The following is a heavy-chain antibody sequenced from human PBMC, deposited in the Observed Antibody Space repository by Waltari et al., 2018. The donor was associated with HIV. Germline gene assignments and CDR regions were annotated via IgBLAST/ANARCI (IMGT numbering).Heavy chain of an antibody. D-gene: IGHD1-26*01. Sequence: QVQLQESGPGLVKPSETLSLTCTVSGGSISSYYWSWIRQPPGKGLEWIGYIYYSGRPNYNPSLKSRVTISVDTSKNQFSLKMSSVTAADTAVYYCARGRLVVGATTGREGWKYFDYWGQGTLVTVSS. V-gene: IGHV4-59*01. CDR2: IYYSGRP. CDR1: GGSISSYY. J-gene: IGHJ4*02. CDR3: ARGRLVVGATTGREGWKYFDY.